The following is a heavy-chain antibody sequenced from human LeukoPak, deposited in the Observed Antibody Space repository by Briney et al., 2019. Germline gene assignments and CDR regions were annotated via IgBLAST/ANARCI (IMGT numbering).Heavy chain of an antibody. CDR2: IYYSGST. V-gene: IGHV4-59*01. J-gene: IGHJ4*02. D-gene: IGHD5-18*01. CDR3: AGDSYAIDY. Sequence: SETLSLTCTVSDGSISSYYWNWIRQPLGKGLEWIGYIYYSGSTNYNPSLKSRVTISVDTSKNQFSLKLSSVTAADTAVYYCAGDSYAIDYWGQGTLVTVSS. CDR1: DGSISSYY.